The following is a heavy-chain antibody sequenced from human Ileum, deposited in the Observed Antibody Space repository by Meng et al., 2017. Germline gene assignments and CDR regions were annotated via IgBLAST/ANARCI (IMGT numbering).Heavy chain of an antibody. CDR3: ARDRPHNWFDP. J-gene: IGHJ5*02. Sequence: GESLKISCAASGFTFSSYWMHWVRQVPGKGLVWVSRIDNDGTSAIYADSVKGRFTTSRDNAKNVLYLQMNSLRAEDTAVYYCARDRPHNWFDPWGQGTQVTVSS. CDR1: GFTFSSYW. V-gene: IGHV3-74*01. CDR2: IDNDGTSA.